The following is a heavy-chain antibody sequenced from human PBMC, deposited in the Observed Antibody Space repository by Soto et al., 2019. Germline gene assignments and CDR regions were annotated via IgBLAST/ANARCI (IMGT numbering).Heavy chain of an antibody. V-gene: IGHV3-66*01. D-gene: IGHD6-19*01. CDR1: GFTVSSSY. Sequence: EVQLVESGGGLVQPGGSLRLSCAASGFTVSSSYMSWVRQAPGKGLEWVSVIYSGGSTYYADSVKGRFTISRDNSKKPLFLQMNRLRGEGTAVYYCARDNIAVAGAYFAYWGQGTLVTVSS. CDR2: IYSGGST. CDR3: ARDNIAVAGAYFAY. J-gene: IGHJ4*02.